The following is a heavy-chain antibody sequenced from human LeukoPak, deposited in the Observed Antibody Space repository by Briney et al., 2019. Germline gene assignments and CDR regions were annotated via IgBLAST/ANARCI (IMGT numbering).Heavy chain of an antibody. CDR2: IKQDGSEK. D-gene: IGHD6-19*01. CDR3: AREGAVAVFDY. CDR1: GGSISDSF. J-gene: IGHJ4*02. V-gene: IGHV3-7*05. Sequence: ETLSLTCIVSGGSISDSFWSWVRQAPGKGLEWVANIKQDGSEKYYVDSVKGRFTISRDNAKNSLYLQMNSLRAEDTAVYYCAREGAVAVFDYWGQGTLVTVSS.